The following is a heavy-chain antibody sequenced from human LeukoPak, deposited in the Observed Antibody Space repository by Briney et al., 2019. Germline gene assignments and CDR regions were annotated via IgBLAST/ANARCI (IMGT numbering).Heavy chain of an antibody. V-gene: IGHV3-48*03. D-gene: IGHD2-15*01. CDR1: GFTFSSYE. CDR2: ISSSGSTI. Sequence: PGGSLRLSCAASGFTFSSYEMNWVRQAPGKGLEWVSYISSSGSTIYYADSVKGRFTISRDNAKNSLYLQMNSLRAEDTAVYYRARDLVVVVAGGVYNWFDPWGQGTLVTVSS. CDR3: ARDLVVVVAGGVYNWFDP. J-gene: IGHJ5*02.